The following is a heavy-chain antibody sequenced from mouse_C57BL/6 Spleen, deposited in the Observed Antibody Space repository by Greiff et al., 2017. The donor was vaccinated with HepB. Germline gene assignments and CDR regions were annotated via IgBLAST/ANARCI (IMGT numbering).Heavy chain of an antibody. Sequence: VQLQESGAELVRPGASVKLSCKASGYTFTDYYINWVKQRPGQGLEWIARIYPGSGNTYYNEKFKGKATLTAEKSSSTAYMQLSSLTSEDSAVYFCARGEAQAEGFAYWGQGTLVTVSA. CDR3: ARGEAQAEGFAY. J-gene: IGHJ3*01. CDR1: GYTFTDYY. CDR2: IYPGSGNT. V-gene: IGHV1-76*01. D-gene: IGHD3-2*02.